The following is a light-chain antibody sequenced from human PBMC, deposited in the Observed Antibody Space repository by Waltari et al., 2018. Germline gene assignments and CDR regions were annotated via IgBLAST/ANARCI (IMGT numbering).Light chain of an antibody. CDR2: GNK. CDR1: SSNIGRNT. V-gene: IGLV1-44*01. Sequence: QSVVTQPPSASGTPGQRVTISCSGSSSNIGRNTVNWYQELSGTAPKLRICGNKQRALGVPSRFSGSKSGPSASLAISGLQSAYVADYYWAAWDDSLNGLVFGGGTKLTVL. CDR3: AAWDDSLNGLV. J-gene: IGLJ3*02.